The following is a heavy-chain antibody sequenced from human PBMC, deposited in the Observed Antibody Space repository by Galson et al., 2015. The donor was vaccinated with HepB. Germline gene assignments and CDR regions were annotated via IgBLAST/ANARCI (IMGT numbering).Heavy chain of an antibody. Sequence: SETLSLTCTVSDGSISSSRYYWGWIRQPPGKGLECIGHIFYSGNTYYTPSLRGRVTISLDTSRNQFSLKLTSATAADTAFYYCARHFMGVDTAMVIDYWGQGTLVTVSS. J-gene: IGHJ4*02. CDR1: DGSISSSRYY. V-gene: IGHV4-39*01. CDR2: IFYSGNT. CDR3: ARHFMGVDTAMVIDY. D-gene: IGHD5-18*01.